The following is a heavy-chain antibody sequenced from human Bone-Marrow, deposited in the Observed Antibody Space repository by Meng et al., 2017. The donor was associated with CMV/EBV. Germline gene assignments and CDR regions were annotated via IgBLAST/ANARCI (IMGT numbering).Heavy chain of an antibody. CDR2: ISGGGGST. J-gene: IGHJ4*02. V-gene: IGHV3-23*01. CDR3: AKDYYFDY. CDR1: GFTVSSNY. Sequence: GGSLRLSCAASGFTVSSNYMSWVRQAPGKGLEWVSAISGGGGSTYYADSVKGRFTVSRDNSKNTLYLQMNSLRAEDTALYYCAKDYYFDYWGQGALVTVSS.